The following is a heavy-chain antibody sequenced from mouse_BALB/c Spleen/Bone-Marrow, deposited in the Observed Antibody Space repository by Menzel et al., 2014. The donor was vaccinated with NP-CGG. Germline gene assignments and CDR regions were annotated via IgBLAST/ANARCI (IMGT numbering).Heavy chain of an antibody. CDR1: GFSLTSYG. D-gene: IGHD1-1*01. CDR2: IWAGGST. V-gene: IGHV2-9*02. Sequence: VQRVESGPGLVAPSQSLSITCTVSGFSLTSYGVHWVRQPPGKGLEWLGVIWAGGSTNYNSAPMSRLSISKDNSKSQVFLKMNSLQTDDTAMYYCARVPLFRYGSSYGMDYWGQGTSVTVSS. J-gene: IGHJ4*01. CDR3: ARVPLFRYGSSYGMDY.